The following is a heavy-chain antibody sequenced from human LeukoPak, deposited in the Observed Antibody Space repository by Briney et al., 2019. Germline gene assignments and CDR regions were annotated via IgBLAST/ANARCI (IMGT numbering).Heavy chain of an antibody. CDR1: GRTFSSYA. Sequence: ASVKLSCTASGRTFSSYAISWVRHASGQGLEWMGGIIPIFGTANYAQKFQGRVTINTDESTSTAYMELSSLRSEDTAVCYCARRGKLPHGFGELLSTSLTYFDYWGQGTLVTVSS. CDR2: IIPIFGTA. D-gene: IGHD3-10*01. CDR3: ARRGKLPHGFGELLSTSLTYFDY. J-gene: IGHJ4*02. V-gene: IGHV1-69*05.